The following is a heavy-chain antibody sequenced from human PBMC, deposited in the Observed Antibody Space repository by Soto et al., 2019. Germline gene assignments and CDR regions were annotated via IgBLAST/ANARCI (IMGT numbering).Heavy chain of an antibody. V-gene: IGHV3-23*01. D-gene: IGHD6-19*01. CDR3: ARGGSDWQGLFGVY. CDR2: ISGSGTST. CDR1: GFTFSNYA. Sequence: GGSLRLSCAASGFTFSNYAMSWVRQAPGKGLEWVSAISGSGTSTFYADSVKGRFTISRDSSKNTLHLQMNSLRADDTAVYYCARGGSDWQGLFGVYWGQGSLVTVSS. J-gene: IGHJ4*02.